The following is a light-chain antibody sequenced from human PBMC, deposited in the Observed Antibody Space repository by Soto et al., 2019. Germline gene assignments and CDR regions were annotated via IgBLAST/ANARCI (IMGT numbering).Light chain of an antibody. Sequence: DIQMTQSPSAVSASVGDRVTITCRASQDISNYLAWFQQKPGKVPKRLMYAASSLQSGVPSRFSGSGSGTEFTLTISSLQPEDFATYYCLQHSSYLPYTFGQGTKLEIK. CDR3: LQHSSYLPYT. CDR1: QDISNY. V-gene: IGKV1-17*03. J-gene: IGKJ2*01. CDR2: AAS.